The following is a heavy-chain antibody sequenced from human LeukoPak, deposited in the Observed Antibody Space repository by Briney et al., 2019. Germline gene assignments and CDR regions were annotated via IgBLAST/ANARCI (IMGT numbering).Heavy chain of an antibody. CDR3: ARGTIAMAGILDC. CDR1: GGAISSYY. V-gene: IGHV4-59*01. J-gene: IGHJ4*02. Sequence: PSGTLSLTCAVSGGAISSYYWGWIRQPPGKGLEWIGYINYSGSSNHNPSLKSRVTISVDTSKNQFSLKLSSVTAADTAVYYCARGTIAMAGILDCWGQGTLVTVSS. CDR2: INYSGSS. D-gene: IGHD6-19*01.